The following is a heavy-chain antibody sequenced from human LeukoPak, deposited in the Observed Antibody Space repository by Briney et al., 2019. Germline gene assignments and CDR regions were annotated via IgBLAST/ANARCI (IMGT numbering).Heavy chain of an antibody. D-gene: IGHD3-10*01. Sequence: SVKVSFKASGGSFSSYAISWVRQAPGQGLEWMGGIIPMFRTANYAQNFQVRVTITADESTSTVYMELSSLRSEDTAVYYCARDKFGAGTYVFDYWGQGTLVTVSS. J-gene: IGHJ4*02. CDR3: ARDKFGAGTYVFDY. CDR2: IIPMFRTA. V-gene: IGHV1-69*13. CDR1: GGSFSSYA.